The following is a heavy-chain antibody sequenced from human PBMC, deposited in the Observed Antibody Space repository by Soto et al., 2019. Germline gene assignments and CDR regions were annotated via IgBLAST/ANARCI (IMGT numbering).Heavy chain of an antibody. Sequence: QVHLVQSGVEVKTPGASVKVSCQASGYTFFTYDLSWVRQAPGQGLEWMGWISTYSGDTKYAQKFQGRVTMTTDTSTTTADLELRSLRADDTAVYDCAGHHGPTTSENWFDPWGQGTLVTVSS. D-gene: IGHD5-12*01. CDR2: ISTYSGDT. CDR3: AGHHGPTTSENWFDP. V-gene: IGHV1-18*01. J-gene: IGHJ5*02. CDR1: GYTFFTYD.